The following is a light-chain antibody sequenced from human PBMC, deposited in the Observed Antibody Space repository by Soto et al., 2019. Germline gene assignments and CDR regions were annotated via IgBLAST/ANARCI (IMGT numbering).Light chain of an antibody. V-gene: IGKV1-5*03. CDR2: KAS. J-gene: IGKJ2*01. CDR3: HQYHSFFNYT. CDR1: HSISAW. Sequence: DIQMTQSPSTLSASVGDRVTITCRASHSISAWLAWYQQKPGKAPKLLIYKASTLDSGVPSRFSGSGSGTEFTLTISSLQPDDFATYYCHQYHSFFNYTFGQATTLEIK.